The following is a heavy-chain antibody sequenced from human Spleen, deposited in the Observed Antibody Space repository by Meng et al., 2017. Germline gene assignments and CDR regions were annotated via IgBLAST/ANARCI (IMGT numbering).Heavy chain of an antibody. CDR2: ISSSGSTI. CDR1: GFTFSSYE. J-gene: IGHJ6*02. CDR3: ATKFAGGSWFSYYYGMDV. V-gene: IGHV3-48*03. Sequence: GESLKISCAASGFTFSSYEMNWVRQAPGKGLEWVSYISSSGSTIYYADSVKGRFTISRDNAKNSLYLQMNSLRAEDTAVYYCATKFAGGSWFSYYYGMDVWGQGTTVTVSS. D-gene: IGHD6-13*01.